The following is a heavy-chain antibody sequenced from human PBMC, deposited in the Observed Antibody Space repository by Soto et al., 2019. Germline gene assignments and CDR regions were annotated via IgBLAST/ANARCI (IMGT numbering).Heavy chain of an antibody. CDR2: ISGSGGST. J-gene: IGHJ6*03. D-gene: IGHD2-15*01. CDR1: GFTFSSYA. CDR3: AFIRMVCSGGSCYSLYYYYYYMDV. Sequence: VQLLESVGGLVQPGGSLRLSCAASGFTFSSYAMSWVRQAPGKGLEWVSAISGSGGSTYYADSVKGRLTISRENSYNTLYVQMNSLSGEETAVYYCAFIRMVCSGGSCYSLYYYYYYMDVWGKGTTVTVSS. V-gene: IGHV3-23*01.